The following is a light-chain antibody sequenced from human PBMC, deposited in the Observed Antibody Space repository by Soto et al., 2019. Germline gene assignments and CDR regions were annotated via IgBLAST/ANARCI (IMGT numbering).Light chain of an antibody. V-gene: IGKV3-20*01. Sequence: EIVLTQSPGTLSLSPGERATLSCRASQSVSSSYLAWYQQKPGQAPRLLIYGASTRAPGIPARFSGSGSGTDFTLTISRLEPEDFGVYYCQHFGPTLGFTFGQGTRLEIK. CDR1: QSVSSSY. CDR2: GAS. CDR3: QHFGPTLGFT. J-gene: IGKJ5*01.